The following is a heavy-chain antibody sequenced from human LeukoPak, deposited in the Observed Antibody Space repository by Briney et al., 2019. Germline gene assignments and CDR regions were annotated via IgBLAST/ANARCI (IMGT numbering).Heavy chain of an antibody. Sequence: ASVKVSCKASGYTFTSYAMHWVRQGPGQRLEWMGWINACNGNTKYSQKFQGRVTITRDTSASTAYMELSSLRSEDTAVYYCASGGDIVATEMNYWGQGTLVTVSS. D-gene: IGHD5-12*01. J-gene: IGHJ4*02. CDR1: GYTFTSYA. CDR2: INACNGNT. CDR3: ASGGDIVATEMNY. V-gene: IGHV1-3*01.